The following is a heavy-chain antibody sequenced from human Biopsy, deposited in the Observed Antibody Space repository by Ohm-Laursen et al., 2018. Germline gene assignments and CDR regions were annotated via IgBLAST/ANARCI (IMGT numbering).Heavy chain of an antibody. CDR2: INPDSGVT. CDR1: GYTFSGYY. CDR3: ARDKYRSWNYFDN. V-gene: IGHV1-2*02. J-gene: IGHJ4*02. D-gene: IGHD6-19*01. Sequence: GASVKVSCKASGYTFSGYYMHWVRQAPGQGLEWMGWINPDSGVTNYAQKFQGRATMTRDTSISTAYMELSRLGSDDTAVYYCARDKYRSWNYFDNWGQGSLVTVSS.